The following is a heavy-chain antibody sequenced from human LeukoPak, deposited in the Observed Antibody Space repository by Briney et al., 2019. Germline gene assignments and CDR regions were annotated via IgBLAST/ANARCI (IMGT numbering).Heavy chain of an antibody. CDR3: AREDYGDYFDY. CDR1: GFTFSSYW. V-gene: IGHV3-74*01. J-gene: IGHJ4*02. D-gene: IGHD4-17*01. CDR2: INSDGSST. Sequence: GSLRLSCAASGFTFSSYWMHWVRQAPGKGLVWVSRINSDGSSTSYADSVEGRFTISRDNAKNTLYLQMNSLRAEDTAVYYCAREDYGDYFDYWGQGTLVTVSS.